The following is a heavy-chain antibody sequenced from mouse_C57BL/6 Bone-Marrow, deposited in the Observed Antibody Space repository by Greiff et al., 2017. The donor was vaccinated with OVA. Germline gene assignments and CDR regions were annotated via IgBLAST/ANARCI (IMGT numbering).Heavy chain of an antibody. V-gene: IGHV1-55*01. Sequence: QVQLQQPGAELVKPGASVKMSCKASGYTFTSYWITWVKQRPGQGLEWIGDIYPGSGSTNYNEKFKSKATLTVDTSSSTAYMQLSSLTSEDSAVYYCAPGGSSYGAMDYWGQGTSFTVSS. D-gene: IGHD1-1*01. J-gene: IGHJ4*01. CDR3: APGGSSYGAMDY. CDR2: IYPGSGST. CDR1: GYTFTSYW.